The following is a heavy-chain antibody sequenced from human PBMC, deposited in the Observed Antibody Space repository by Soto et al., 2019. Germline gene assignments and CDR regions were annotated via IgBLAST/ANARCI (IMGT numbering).Heavy chain of an antibody. CDR2: VIPVLGVT. D-gene: IGHD2-21*02. V-gene: IGHV1-69*02. CDR1: GDTFSSYT. J-gene: IGHJ6*02. Sequence: QVQLVQSGAELKKPGSSVKVSCRSGGDTFSSYTVSWVRQAPGQGLEWMGRVIPVLGVTNYARKFQGRVSITAEKSTSTAYLELRSLTSGDSGVYYCARRRYCGADCYSQYYYGMDIWGQGTKVIVSS. CDR3: ARRRYCGADCYSQYYYGMDI.